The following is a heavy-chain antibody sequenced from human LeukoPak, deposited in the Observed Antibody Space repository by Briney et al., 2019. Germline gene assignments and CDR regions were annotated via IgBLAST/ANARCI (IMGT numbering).Heavy chain of an antibody. Sequence: GGSLTLSCAASGFTFSSYWMNWVRQAPGKGLVWVSRINSDGSSTSYADSVKGRFTISRDNAKNSLYLQMNSLRAEDTAVYYCARAPDMVTFNFDYWGQGTLVTVSS. CDR3: ARAPDMVTFNFDY. J-gene: IGHJ4*02. V-gene: IGHV3-74*01. CDR2: INSDGSST. CDR1: GFTFSSYW. D-gene: IGHD5-18*01.